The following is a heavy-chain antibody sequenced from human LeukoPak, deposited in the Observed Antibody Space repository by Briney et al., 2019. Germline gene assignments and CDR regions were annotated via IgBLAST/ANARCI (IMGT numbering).Heavy chain of an antibody. Sequence: PGGSLRLSCAASGFTFSSYEMNWVRQAPGKGLEWVSYISSSGNTIYYADSVKGRFTISRDNAKNSLYLQMNSLRAEDTAVYYCAREGNYYYGMDVWGKGTTVTVSS. V-gene: IGHV3-48*03. J-gene: IGHJ6*04. CDR3: AREGNYYYGMDV. D-gene: IGHD3-10*01. CDR1: GFTFSSYE. CDR2: ISSSGNTI.